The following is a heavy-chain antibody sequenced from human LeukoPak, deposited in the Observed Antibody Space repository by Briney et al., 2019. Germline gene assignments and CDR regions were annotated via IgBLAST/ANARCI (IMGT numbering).Heavy chain of an antibody. CDR2: IYYSGST. Sequence: PSETLSLTCTVSGGSISSYYWSWIRQPPGKGLEWIGYIYYSGSTNYNPSLKSRVTISVDTPKNQFSLKLSSVTAADTAVYYCARLIRGPYYFDYWGQGTLVTVSS. J-gene: IGHJ4*02. CDR3: ARLIRGPYYFDY. V-gene: IGHV4-59*08. CDR1: GGSISSYY. D-gene: IGHD3-10*01.